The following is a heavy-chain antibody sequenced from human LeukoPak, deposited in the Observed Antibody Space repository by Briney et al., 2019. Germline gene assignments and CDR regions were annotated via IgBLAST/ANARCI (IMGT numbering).Heavy chain of an antibody. J-gene: IGHJ4*02. D-gene: IGHD5-18*01. CDR3: ARVGWIQLWPSYYDY. CDR1: GYTFTSYY. Sequence: ASVKVSCKASGYTFTSYYMHWVRQAPGQGLEWMGIINPSGGSTSYAQKFQGRVTMTRDTSTSTAYMELSSLRSEDTAVYYCARVGWIQLWPSYYDYWGQGTLVTVSS. V-gene: IGHV1-46*01. CDR2: INPSGGST.